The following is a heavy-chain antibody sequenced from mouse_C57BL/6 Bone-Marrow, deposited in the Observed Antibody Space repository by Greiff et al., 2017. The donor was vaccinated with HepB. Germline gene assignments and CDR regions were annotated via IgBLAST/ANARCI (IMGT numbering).Heavy chain of an antibody. V-gene: IGHV1-55*01. Sequence: QVQLQQPGAELVKPGASVKMSCKASGYTFTSYWITWVKQRPGQGLEWIGDIYPGSGSTNYNEKFKSKATLTVDTSSSTANMQLSSLTSEDSAVYYCARGGLRRDLAYWGQGTLVTVSA. CDR2: IYPGSGST. CDR1: GYTFTSYW. D-gene: IGHD2-2*01. J-gene: IGHJ3*01. CDR3: ARGGLRRDLAY.